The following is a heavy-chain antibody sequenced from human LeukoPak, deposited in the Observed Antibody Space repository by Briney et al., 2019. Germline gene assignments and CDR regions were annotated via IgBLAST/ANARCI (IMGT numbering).Heavy chain of an antibody. Sequence: ASVKVSCKASGYTFTSYGISWVRQAPGQGLEWMGWISAYNGNTNYAQKLQGRVTMTTDTSTSTAYMELRSLRSDDTAVYYCARDDRQYSCGRGWFDPWGQGTLVTVSS. V-gene: IGHV1-18*04. J-gene: IGHJ5*02. CDR1: GYTFTSYG. D-gene: IGHD6-19*01. CDR3: ARDDRQYSCGRGWFDP. CDR2: ISAYNGNT.